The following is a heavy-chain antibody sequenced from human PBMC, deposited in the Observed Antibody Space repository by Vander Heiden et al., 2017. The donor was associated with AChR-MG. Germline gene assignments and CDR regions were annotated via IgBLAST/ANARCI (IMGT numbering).Heavy chain of an antibody. V-gene: IGHV4-34*01. CDR2: INHSGST. D-gene: IGHD3-3*01. Sequence: QVQLQQWGAGLLKPSETLSLTWAVYGGSFSGYYWSRIRQPPGKGLEGIGEINHSGSTNYNPSLKSRVTISVDTSKNQFSLKLSSVTAADTAVYYCARERRYDFWSGYSPYYYYGMDVWGQGTTVTVSS. J-gene: IGHJ6*02. CDR1: GGSFSGYY. CDR3: ARERRYDFWSGYSPYYYYGMDV.